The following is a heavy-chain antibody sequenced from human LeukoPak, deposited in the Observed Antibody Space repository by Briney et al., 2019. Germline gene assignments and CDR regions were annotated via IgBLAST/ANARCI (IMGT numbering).Heavy chain of an antibody. D-gene: IGHD6-13*01. CDR2: ISAYNGNT. CDR3: ARVWIAAPVESSHDY. CDR1: GYTFTSYD. Sequence: GASVKVSCKASGYTFTSYDFSWVRQAPGQGLEWMGWISAYNGNTNYAQKLQGRVTMTIDTSTSTAYMELRSLRSDDTAVYYCARVWIAAPVESSHDYWGQGTLVTVSS. V-gene: IGHV1-18*01. J-gene: IGHJ4*02.